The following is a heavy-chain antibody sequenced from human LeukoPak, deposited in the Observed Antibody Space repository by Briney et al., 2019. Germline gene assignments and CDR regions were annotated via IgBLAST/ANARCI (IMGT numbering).Heavy chain of an antibody. CDR3: ARGWRGSYYDY. J-gene: IGHJ4*02. CDR1: GGSISSGSYY. V-gene: IGHV4-61*02. CDR2: IYTGGST. Sequence: SETLSLTCTVSGGSISSGSYYWSWIRQPAGKGLEWIGRIYTGGSTNYNPSLKSRVTISVDTSKNQFPLKLSSVTAADTAVYYCARGWRGSYYDYWGQGTLVTVSS. D-gene: IGHD1-26*01.